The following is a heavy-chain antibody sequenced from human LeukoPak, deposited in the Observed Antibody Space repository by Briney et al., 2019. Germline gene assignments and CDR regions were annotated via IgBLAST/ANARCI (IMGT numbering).Heavy chain of an antibody. CDR2: IQYDGNNK. V-gene: IGHV3-30*02. J-gene: IGHJ6*03. D-gene: IGHD3-9*01. Sequence: TGGSLRLSCAASGFTFSAYGMHWVRQAPGKGLEWVTFIQYDGNNKYYADSVKGRFTISRDNAKNSLYLQMSSLRAEDTAVYYCARDHDWDYMDVWGKGTTVTVSS. CDR3: ARDHDWDYMDV. CDR1: GFTFSAYG.